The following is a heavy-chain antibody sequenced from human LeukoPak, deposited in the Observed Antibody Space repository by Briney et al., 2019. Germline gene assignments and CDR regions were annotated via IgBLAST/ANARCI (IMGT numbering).Heavy chain of an antibody. Sequence: GGSLRLSCAASGFTFSSYGMHWVRQAPGKGLGWVAFIRYDGSNKYYADSVKGRFTISRDNSKNTLYLQMNSLRAEDTAVYYCAKDRTVGYYDSSGYYYDTKYFDYWGQGTLVTVSS. V-gene: IGHV3-30*02. J-gene: IGHJ4*02. D-gene: IGHD3-22*01. CDR3: AKDRTVGYYDSSGYYYDTKYFDY. CDR1: GFTFSSYG. CDR2: IRYDGSNK.